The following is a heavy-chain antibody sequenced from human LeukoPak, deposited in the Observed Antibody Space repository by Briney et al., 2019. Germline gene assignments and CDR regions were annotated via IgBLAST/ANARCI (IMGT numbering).Heavy chain of an antibody. Sequence: SETLSLTCTVSGGSFTGYYWTWIRQPPGKGLEWIAYIYYSGSTNYNPSLKSRVTISIDTSKNQFSLKLSSVTAADTAVYYCARPNGGHGGRGAFDIWGQGTMVTVSS. CDR1: GGSFTGYY. CDR2: IYYSGST. V-gene: IGHV4-59*01. CDR3: ARPNGGHGGRGAFDI. J-gene: IGHJ3*02. D-gene: IGHD2-8*01.